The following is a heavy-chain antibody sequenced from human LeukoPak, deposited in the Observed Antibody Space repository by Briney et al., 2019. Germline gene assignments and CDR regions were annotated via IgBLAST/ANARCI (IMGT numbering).Heavy chain of an antibody. Sequence: PGGSLRLSCAASGFTFSSYAMRWVRQAPGKGLEWVSAISGSGGSTYYADSVKGRFTISRDNSKNTLYLQMNSLRAEDTAVYYCAKDHFCGGDCYSSYYYGMDVWGQGTTVTVSS. CDR2: ISGSGGST. V-gene: IGHV3-23*01. D-gene: IGHD2-21*02. J-gene: IGHJ6*02. CDR3: AKDHFCGGDCYSSYYYGMDV. CDR1: GFTFSSYA.